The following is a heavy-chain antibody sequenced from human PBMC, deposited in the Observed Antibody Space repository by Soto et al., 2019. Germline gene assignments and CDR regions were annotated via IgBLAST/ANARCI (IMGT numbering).Heavy chain of an antibody. D-gene: IGHD3-22*01. CDR2: LYYGRSA. V-gene: IGHV4-59*01. CDR1: GDSISSYY. Sequence: QVQLQESGPGLVKPSETLSLTCAVSGDSISSYYCMWIRQPPGKGLESIGYLYYGRSANYSPSLTRRVTWSVDTSTNQCSLTLSSMAAADTAVYYCALRSMAVVPEYWGQGTLVTVSS. J-gene: IGHJ4*02. CDR3: ALRSMAVVPEY.